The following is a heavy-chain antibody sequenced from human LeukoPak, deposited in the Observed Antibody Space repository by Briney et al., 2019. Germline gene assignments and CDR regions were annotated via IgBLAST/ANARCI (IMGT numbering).Heavy chain of an antibody. Sequence: SETLSLTCTVSGGSISSGSYYWGWIRQPPGKGLEWIGSIYYSGSTYYNPSLKSRVTISVDTSKNQFSLKLSSVTAADTAVYYCAREDGYYYYMDVWGKGTTVTVSS. D-gene: IGHD5-24*01. CDR2: IYYSGST. CDR3: AREDGYYYYMDV. CDR1: GGSISSGSYY. V-gene: IGHV4-39*07. J-gene: IGHJ6*03.